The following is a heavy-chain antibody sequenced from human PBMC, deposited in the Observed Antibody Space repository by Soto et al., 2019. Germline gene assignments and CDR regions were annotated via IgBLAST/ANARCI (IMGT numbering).Heavy chain of an antibody. D-gene: IGHD4-17*01. CDR3: ASYDYGDPDAFDI. J-gene: IGHJ3*02. CDR1: GFTFSSYA. CDR2: ISGSGGST. Sequence: GGSLRLSCAASGFTFSSYAMSWVRQAPGKGLEWVSAISGSGGSTYYADSVKGRFTISRDNSKNTLYLQMNSLKASDTAMYYCASYDYGDPDAFDIWGQGTMVTVSS. V-gene: IGHV3-23*01.